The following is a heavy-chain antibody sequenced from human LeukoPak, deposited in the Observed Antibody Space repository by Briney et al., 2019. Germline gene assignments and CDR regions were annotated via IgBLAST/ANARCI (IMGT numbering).Heavy chain of an antibody. CDR3: ARGYSSGWHYYYYYMDV. V-gene: IGHV1-2*02. CDR2: INPNSGGT. D-gene: IGHD6-19*01. CDR1: GYTFTGYY. J-gene: IGHJ6*03. Sequence: ASVTVSCKASGYTFTGYYMHWVRQAPGQGLEWMGWINPNSGGTNYAQKFQGRVTMTRDTSISTAYMELSRLRSDDTAVYYCARGYSSGWHYYYYYMDVWGKGTTVTISS.